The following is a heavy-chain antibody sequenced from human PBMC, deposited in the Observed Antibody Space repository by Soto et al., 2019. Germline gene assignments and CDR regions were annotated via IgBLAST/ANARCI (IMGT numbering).Heavy chain of an antibody. Sequence: GGSLRLSCAASGFTFSSYAMSWVRQAPGKGLEWVSAISGSGGSTYYADSVKGRFTISRDNSKNTLYLKMNSLRAEDTAVYYCAKTDDYGGNSPYYYYYYGMDVWGQGTTVTVSS. CDR2: ISGSGGST. CDR3: AKTDDYGGNSPYYYYYYGMDV. J-gene: IGHJ6*02. D-gene: IGHD4-17*01. CDR1: GFTFSSYA. V-gene: IGHV3-23*01.